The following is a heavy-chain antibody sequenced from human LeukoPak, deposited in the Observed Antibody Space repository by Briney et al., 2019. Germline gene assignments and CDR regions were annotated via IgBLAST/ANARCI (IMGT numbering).Heavy chain of an antibody. J-gene: IGHJ6*03. CDR3: ARPHGSYRYYYYYYYMDV. CDR2: INHSGST. V-gene: IGHV4-34*01. Sequence: PSETLSLTCAVYGGSFSGYYWSWIRQPPGKGLEWIGEINHSGSTNYNPSLKSRVTISVDTSKNQFSLKLSSVTAADTAVYYCARPHGSYRYYYYYYYMDVWGKGTTVTISS. CDR1: GGSFSGYY. D-gene: IGHD1-26*01.